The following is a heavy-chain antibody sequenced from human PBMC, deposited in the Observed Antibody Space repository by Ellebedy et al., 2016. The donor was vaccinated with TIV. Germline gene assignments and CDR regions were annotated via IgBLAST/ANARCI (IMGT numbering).Heavy chain of an antibody. CDR3: ADFSGSTMAFDY. D-gene: IGHD1-26*01. J-gene: IGHJ4*02. CDR1: GASVSNFY. V-gene: IGHV4-4*08. Sequence: SETLSLTCTVSGASVSNFYWNWIRQPPGRGLEWIGFISASGRANSNPSLKSRITMSIDTSKNQFSLHLTSVTAADTALYYCADFSGSTMAFDYWGQGALVTVSS. CDR2: ISASGRA.